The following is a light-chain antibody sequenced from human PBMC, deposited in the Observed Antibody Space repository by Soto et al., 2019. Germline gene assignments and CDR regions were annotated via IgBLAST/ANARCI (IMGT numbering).Light chain of an antibody. V-gene: IGKV3-20*01. CDR1: QSISAKH. CDR2: GAS. J-gene: IGKJ4*01. CDR3: QQYYSSPRT. Sequence: EIVLTQSPGLLSSSPGETAVLSCRASQSISAKHLAWYQLRPGQSPRLLIYGASGRATGVPGRFSGSGSGTDFTLTISSLQAEDVAVYYCQQYYSSPRTFGGGTKVEIK.